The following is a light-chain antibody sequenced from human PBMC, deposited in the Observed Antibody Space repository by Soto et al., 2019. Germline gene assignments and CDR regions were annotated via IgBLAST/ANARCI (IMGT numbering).Light chain of an antibody. Sequence: QSALTQPASVSGSPGQSITISCTGTSSDVGGYNYVSWYQQHPGKAPKLMIYAVSIRPSGVSNRFSGSKSGNMASLTISGLQAEDEADYYCSSYTSSSTYVFGTGTKLTVL. CDR1: SSDVGGYNY. CDR3: SSYTSSSTYV. V-gene: IGLV2-14*01. CDR2: AVS. J-gene: IGLJ1*01.